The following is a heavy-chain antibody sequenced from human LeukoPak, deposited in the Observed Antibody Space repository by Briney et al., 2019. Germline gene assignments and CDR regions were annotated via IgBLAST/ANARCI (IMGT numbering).Heavy chain of an antibody. D-gene: IGHD1-26*01. CDR2: ISGSGGST. CDR1: GFRFNNFA. J-gene: IGHJ4*02. V-gene: IGHV3-23*01. CDR3: AKQMRVGATSSFDY. Sequence: PGGSLRLSCAASGFRFNNFAMTWVRLTPGKGLEWVSSISGSGGSTYYAESVKGRFNISRDNSKNTLYLQVNSLRADDTAVYYCAKQMRVGATSSFDYWGQGTLVTVPS.